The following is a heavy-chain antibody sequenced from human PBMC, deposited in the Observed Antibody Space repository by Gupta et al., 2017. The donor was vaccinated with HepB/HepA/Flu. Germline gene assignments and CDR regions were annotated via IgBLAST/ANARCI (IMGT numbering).Heavy chain of an antibody. Sequence: QVQLVQSGAEVKKPGASVKVSCKASGYTFTGYYMHWVRKAPGQGLEWMGWINPNSGGTNYAQKFQGWVTMTRDTSISTAYMELSRLRSDDTAVYYCARGGYNSSGWDWYFDLWGRGTLVTVSS. V-gene: IGHV1-2*04. CDR3: ARGGYNSSGWDWYFDL. CDR1: GYTFTGYY. CDR2: INPNSGGT. J-gene: IGHJ2*01. D-gene: IGHD5-24*01.